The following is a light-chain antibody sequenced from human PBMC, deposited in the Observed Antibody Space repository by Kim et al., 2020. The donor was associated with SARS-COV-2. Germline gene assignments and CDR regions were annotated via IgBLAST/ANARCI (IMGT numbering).Light chain of an antibody. CDR3: QSSGV. V-gene: IGLV6-57*04. Sequence: NFMLTQPHSVSESPGKTVTISCTRSSGSIASNYVQWYQQRPGSAPTTVIYEDNQRPSGVPDRFSGSIDSSSNSASLTISGLKTEDEADYYCQSSGVFGGGTQLTVL. CDR2: EDN. CDR1: SGSIASNY. J-gene: IGLJ3*02.